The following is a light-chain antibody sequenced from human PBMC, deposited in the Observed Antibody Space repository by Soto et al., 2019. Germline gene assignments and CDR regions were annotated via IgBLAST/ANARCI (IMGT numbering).Light chain of an antibody. V-gene: IGKV3-20*01. CDR3: QQYGDGNSPRYS. Sequence: EVVLTQSPGTLSLSPGERVTLSCRASQSISSIYLAWYQQKPGQAPRLVIYATSSRATGIPDRFSGSGSGTACTLTISSMEPEDFAVYYCQQYGDGNSPRYSFGQGTRLDIK. CDR1: QSISSIY. CDR2: ATS. J-gene: IGKJ2*03.